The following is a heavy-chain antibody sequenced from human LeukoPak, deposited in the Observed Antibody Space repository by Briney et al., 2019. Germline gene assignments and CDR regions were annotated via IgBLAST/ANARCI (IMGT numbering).Heavy chain of an antibody. CDR1: GFTFSSYS. CDR2: ISSSSSYI. CDR3: ARGGNWAFDY. J-gene: IGHJ4*02. Sequence: GGSLRLSCAASGFTFSSYSMKWVRQAPGKGLEWVSSISSSSSYIYYADSVKGRFTISRDNAKNSLYLQMNSLRAEDTAVYYCARGGNWAFDYWGQGTLVTVSS. V-gene: IGHV3-21*01. D-gene: IGHD7-27*01.